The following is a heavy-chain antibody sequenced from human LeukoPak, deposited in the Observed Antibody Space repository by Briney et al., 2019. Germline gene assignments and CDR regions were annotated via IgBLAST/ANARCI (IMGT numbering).Heavy chain of an antibody. CDR3: ARDGSLRAFDI. CDR1: GFTFSSYE. CDR2: ISSSGSTI. J-gene: IGHJ3*02. D-gene: IGHD5/OR15-5a*01. V-gene: IGHV3-48*03. Sequence: GGSLRLSCAASGFTFSSYEMNWVRQAPGKGLEWVSYISSSGSTIYYADSVKGRFTISRDNAKNSLYLQMNSLRAEDTAVYYCARDGSLRAFDIWGQGTVVTVSS.